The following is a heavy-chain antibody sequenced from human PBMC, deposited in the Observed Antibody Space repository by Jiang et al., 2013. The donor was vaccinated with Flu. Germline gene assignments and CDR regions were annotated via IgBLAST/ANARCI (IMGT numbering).Heavy chain of an antibody. V-gene: IGHV4-59*01. CDR3: ASPASNYYDSIFRFDY. CDR2: IYYSGST. CDR1: GGSISSYY. J-gene: IGHJ4*02. Sequence: GLVKPSETLSLTCTVSGGSISSYYWSWIRQPPGKGLEWIGYIYYSGSTNYNPSLKSRVTISVDTSKNQFSLKLSSVTAADTAVYYCASPASNYYDSIFRFDYWGQGTLVTVSS. D-gene: IGHD3-22*01.